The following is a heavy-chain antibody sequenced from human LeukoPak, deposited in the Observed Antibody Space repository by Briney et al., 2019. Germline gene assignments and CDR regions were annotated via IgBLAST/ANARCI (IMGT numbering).Heavy chain of an antibody. CDR3: AGSVVAALFSY. D-gene: IGHD2-15*01. J-gene: IGHJ4*02. V-gene: IGHV3-23*01. CDR1: GFTFSSYA. CDR2: ISGSGGST. Sequence: GGSLRLSCAASGFTFSSYAMSWVRKGPGKGLGWVSAISGSGGSTYYADSVKGRFTISGDNSKNTLYLQMNSLRAEAPAVYYCAGSVVAALFSYWGQGTLVTVSS.